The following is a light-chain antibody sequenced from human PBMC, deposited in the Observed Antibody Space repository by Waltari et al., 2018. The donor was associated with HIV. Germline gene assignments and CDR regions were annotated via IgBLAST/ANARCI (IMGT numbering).Light chain of an antibody. V-gene: IGLV2-8*01. J-gene: IGLJ3*02. CDR1: SSDVGGSKY. CDR2: EVN. CDR3: NSYAGSNNWV. Sequence: QSALTQPPSASGSPGQSVTISCTGTSSDVGGSKYVYWYQQHPGKAPKLMIYEVNKRPSGVLVRFSGCKSANTASLTVSGLQADDEADYYCNSYAGSNNWVFGGGTKLTVL.